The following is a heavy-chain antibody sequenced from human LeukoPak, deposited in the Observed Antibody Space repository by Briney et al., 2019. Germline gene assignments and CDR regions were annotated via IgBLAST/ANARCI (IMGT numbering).Heavy chain of an antibody. D-gene: IGHD5-18*01. Sequence: EASVKVSCKASGGTFSSYAISWVRQAPGQGLEWMGGIIPIFGTANYAQKFQGRVTITADKSTSTAYMELSSLRSEDTAVYYCATLPYRYSYGPPNWFDPWGQGTLVTVSS. CDR3: ATLPYRYSYGPPNWFDP. V-gene: IGHV1-69*06. CDR1: GGTFSSYA. CDR2: IIPIFGTA. J-gene: IGHJ5*02.